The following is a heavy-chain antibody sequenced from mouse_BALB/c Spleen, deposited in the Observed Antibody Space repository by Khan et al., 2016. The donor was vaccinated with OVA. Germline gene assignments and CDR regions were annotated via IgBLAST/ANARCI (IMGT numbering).Heavy chain of an antibody. Sequence: EVQLQESGPGLVKPSQSLSLTCTVNGYSITSNYAWNWIRQFPGNKLEWMGYISYSGSTNYNPSLKSRLSITRDKSKNQFFLLLHSVTTEDSATYYCARGNYYGYALDYWGQGTSVTVSS. CDR1: GYSITSNYA. V-gene: IGHV3-2*02. D-gene: IGHD1-1*01. J-gene: IGHJ4*01. CDR3: ARGNYYGYALDY. CDR2: ISYSGST.